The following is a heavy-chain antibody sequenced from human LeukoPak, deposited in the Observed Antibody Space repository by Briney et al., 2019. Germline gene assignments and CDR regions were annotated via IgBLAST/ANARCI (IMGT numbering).Heavy chain of an antibody. V-gene: IGHV4-34*01. CDR2: INHSGST. CDR3: ARGADIVVVPAAIRGRGWFDP. CDR1: GGSFSGYY. J-gene: IGHJ5*02. D-gene: IGHD2-2*01. Sequence: PSETLFLTCAVYGGSFSGYYWSWIRQPPGKGLEWIGEINHSGSTNYNPSLKSRVTISVDTSKNQFSLKLSSVTAADTAVYYCARGADIVVVPAAIRGRGWFDPWGQGTLVTVSS.